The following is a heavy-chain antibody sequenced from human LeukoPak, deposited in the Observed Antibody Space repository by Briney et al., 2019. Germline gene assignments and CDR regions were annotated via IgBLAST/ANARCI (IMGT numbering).Heavy chain of an antibody. D-gene: IGHD2-2*03. CDR1: GSTLSTSV. V-gene: IGHV1-18*01. CDR3: ALRHGLTFGFNFDY. J-gene: IGHJ4*02. CDR2: ISAYKGSP. Sequence: ASVKVSCTASGSTLSTSVITWVRQAPGEGLAWVGWISAYKGSPNYAPNLQGRVTVTTDTSTSTAYMELRSLRSDDTAVYYCALRHGLTFGFNFDYWGQGTLVTVSS.